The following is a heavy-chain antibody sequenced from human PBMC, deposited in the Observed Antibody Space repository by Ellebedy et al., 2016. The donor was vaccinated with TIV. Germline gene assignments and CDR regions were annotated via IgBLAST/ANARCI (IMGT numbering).Heavy chain of an antibody. J-gene: IGHJ3*02. CDR2: FSYSGST. V-gene: IGHV4-59*01. CDR3: ARVVWQQPVSYAFDI. Sequence: MPSETLSLTCTVSGGSISPYYWSWIRQPPGKGLEWIGYFSYSGSTNYNPSLKSRVTISVDTSKNQFSLRLSSVTAADTAVYYCARVVWQQPVSYAFDIWGQGTMVTVSS. D-gene: IGHD6-13*01. CDR1: GGSISPYY.